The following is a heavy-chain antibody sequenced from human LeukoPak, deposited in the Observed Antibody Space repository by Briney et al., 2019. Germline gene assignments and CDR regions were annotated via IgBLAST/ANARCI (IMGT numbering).Heavy chain of an antibody. V-gene: IGHV3-23*01. Sequence: GGSLRLSCAASESTFITYAMNWVRQAPGKVLEWVATISGSGRSTYYADSVKGRFTISRDNSKHTLFLQMASLRAEDTAVYYCVKASSSSWSSDYWGQGTLVTVSS. D-gene: IGHD6-13*01. CDR2: ISGSGRST. CDR1: ESTFITYA. J-gene: IGHJ4*02. CDR3: VKASSSSWSSDY.